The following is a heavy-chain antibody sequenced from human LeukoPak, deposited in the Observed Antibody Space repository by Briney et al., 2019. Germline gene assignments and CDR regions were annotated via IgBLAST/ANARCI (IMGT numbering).Heavy chain of an antibody. CDR2: IYYSGST. CDR1: GVSIRGSSYH. J-gene: IGHJ4*02. D-gene: IGHD6-19*01. Sequence: PSETLSLTYTVSGVSIRGSSYHWGWVRQPPGKGLEWIGSIYYSGSTFFNPSLNSRVTISVDTSKNQFSLKLNSVTAADTAVYYCASHGYYSGWYFDFWGQGTLVTVSS. CDR3: ASHGYYSGWYFDF. V-gene: IGHV4-39*01.